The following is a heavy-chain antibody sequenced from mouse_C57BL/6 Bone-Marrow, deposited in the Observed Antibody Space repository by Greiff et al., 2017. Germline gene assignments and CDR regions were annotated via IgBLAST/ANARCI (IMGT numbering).Heavy chain of an antibody. D-gene: IGHD1-1*01. CDR3: ARGSSYGYFDF. CDR2: INPNNGGT. CDR1: GYTFTDYY. V-gene: IGHV1-26*01. J-gene: IGHJ1*03. Sequence: VQLQQSGPELVKPGASVKISCKASGYTFTDYYMNWVKQSHGKSLEWIGDINPNNGGTSYNQQFKGKATLTVDKSSITAYMEHRSLTSENSAVYYCARGSSYGYFDFGGTGTTVTVAS.